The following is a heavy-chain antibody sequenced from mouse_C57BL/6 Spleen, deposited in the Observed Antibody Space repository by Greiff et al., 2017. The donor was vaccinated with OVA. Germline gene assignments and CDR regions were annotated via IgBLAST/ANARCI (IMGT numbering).Heavy chain of an antibody. CDR1: GFTFSDYY. Sequence: EVKVVESEGGLVQPGSSMKLSCTASGFTFSDYYMAWVRQVPEKGLEWVANINYDGSSTYYLDSLKSRFIISRDNAKNILYLQMSSLKSEDTATYYCARGEITTGWYFDVWGTGTTVTVSS. D-gene: IGHD1-1*01. V-gene: IGHV5-16*01. CDR3: ARGEITTGWYFDV. J-gene: IGHJ1*03. CDR2: INYDGSST.